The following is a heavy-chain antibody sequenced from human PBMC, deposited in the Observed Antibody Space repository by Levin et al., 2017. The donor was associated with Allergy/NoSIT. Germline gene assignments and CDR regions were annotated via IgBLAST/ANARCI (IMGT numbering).Heavy chain of an antibody. Sequence: SETLSLTCTVSGGSISSGDYYWSWIRQPPGKGLEWIGYIYYSGSTYYNPSLKSRVTISVDTSKNQFSLKLSSVTAADTAVYYCARDLTPGIYYYYGMDVWGQGTTVTVSS. CDR2: IYYSGST. D-gene: IGHD4-23*01. CDR1: GGSISSGDYY. J-gene: IGHJ6*02. CDR3: ARDLTPGIYYYYGMDV. V-gene: IGHV4-30-4*01.